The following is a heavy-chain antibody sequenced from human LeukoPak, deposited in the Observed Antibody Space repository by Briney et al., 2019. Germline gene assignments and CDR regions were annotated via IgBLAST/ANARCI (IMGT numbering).Heavy chain of an antibody. CDR3: ARTYASTSIDS. CDR2: VHSGAAT. Sequence: SETLSLTCTVSGGSLSSYYWSWIRQPPGEGLEWIGYVHSGAATNYNPSLKSRDTMSLDTSKNQFSLKLTSVTTADTAIYYCARTYASTSIDSWGQGTLVTVSS. CDR1: GGSLSSYY. D-gene: IGHD2-2*01. J-gene: IGHJ4*02. V-gene: IGHV4-59*01.